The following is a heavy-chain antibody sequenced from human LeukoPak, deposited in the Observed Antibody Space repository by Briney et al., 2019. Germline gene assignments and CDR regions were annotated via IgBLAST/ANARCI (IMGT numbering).Heavy chain of an antibody. CDR3: ARALVSSGWYYFDY. V-gene: IGHV3-23*01. CDR1: GFTFSSYA. CDR2: ISGSGGST. D-gene: IGHD6-19*01. Sequence: GGSLRLSCAASGFTFSSYAMSWVRQAPGKGLEWVSAISGSGGSTYYADSVKGRFTISRDNSKNTLYLQMNSLRAEDTAVYYCARALVSSGWYYFDYWGQGTLVTVSS. J-gene: IGHJ4*02.